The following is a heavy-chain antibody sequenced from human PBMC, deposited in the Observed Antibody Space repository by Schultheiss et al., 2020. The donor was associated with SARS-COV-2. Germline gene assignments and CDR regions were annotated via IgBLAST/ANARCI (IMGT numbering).Heavy chain of an antibody. Sequence: GGSLRLSCAASGFTFSSYSMNWVRQAPGKGLEWVSSISSSSSYIYYADSVKGRFTISRDNAKNSLYLQMNSLRAEDTAVYYCARDQRWVSYFDYWGQGTLVTVSS. V-gene: IGHV3-21*01. CDR2: ISSSSSYI. CDR1: GFTFSSYS. J-gene: IGHJ4*02. CDR3: ARDQRWVSYFDY. D-gene: IGHD4-23*01.